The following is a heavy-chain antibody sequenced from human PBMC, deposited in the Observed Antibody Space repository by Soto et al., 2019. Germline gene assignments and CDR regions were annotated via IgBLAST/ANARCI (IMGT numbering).Heavy chain of an antibody. CDR2: ISSNGGST. D-gene: IGHD1-26*01. Sequence: EVQLVESGGGLVQPGGSLRLSCAASGFTFSSYAMHWVRQAPGKGLEYVSAISSNGGSTYYANSVKGRFTISRDNSKNTLXLXXGXXXAEXXXVXXXXXXXRSGWGSYSFDSWGQGTLVTVSS. CDR3: XXXXRSGWGSYSFDS. J-gene: IGHJ5*01. CDR1: GFTFSSYA. V-gene: IGHV3-64*01.